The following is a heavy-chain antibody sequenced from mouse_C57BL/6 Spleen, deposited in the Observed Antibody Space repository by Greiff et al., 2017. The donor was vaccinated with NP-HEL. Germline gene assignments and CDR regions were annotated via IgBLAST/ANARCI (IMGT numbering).Heavy chain of an antibody. J-gene: IGHJ4*01. CDR3: ARYTVDYYAMDY. CDR1: GFTFTDYY. D-gene: IGHD1-1*01. V-gene: IGHV7-3*01. Sequence: EVQLVESGGGLVQPGGSLSLSCAASGFTFTDYYMSWVRQPPGKALEWLGFIRNKANGYTTEYSASVKGRFTISRDNSQSILYLQMNALRAEDSATYYCARYTVDYYAMDYWGQGTSVTVSS. CDR2: IRNKANGYTT.